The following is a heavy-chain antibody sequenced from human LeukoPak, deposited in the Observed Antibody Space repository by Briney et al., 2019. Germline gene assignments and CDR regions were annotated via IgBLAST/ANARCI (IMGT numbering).Heavy chain of an antibody. Sequence: SETLSLACTVSGGSISSYYWSWIRQPPGKGLEWIGYIYYSGSTNYNPSLESRVTISVDTSKNQFSLKLSSVTAADTAVYYCARGQRGYSSSWYDYWGQGTLVTVSS. J-gene: IGHJ4*02. D-gene: IGHD6-13*01. CDR2: IYYSGST. CDR3: ARGQRGYSSSWYDY. CDR1: GGSISSYY. V-gene: IGHV4-59*01.